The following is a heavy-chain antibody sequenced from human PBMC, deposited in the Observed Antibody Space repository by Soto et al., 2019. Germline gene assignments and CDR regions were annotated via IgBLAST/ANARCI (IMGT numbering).Heavy chain of an antibody. CDR2: IYYSGST. V-gene: IGHV4-39*01. Sequence: SETLSLTCTVSGGSISSSSYYWGWIRQPPGKGLEWIGSIYYSGSTYYNPSLKSRVTISVDTSKNQFSLKLSSVTAADTAVYYCARLRXQTQWLVRGYYYYGMDVWGQGTTVTVSS. J-gene: IGHJ6*02. D-gene: IGHD6-19*01. CDR3: ARLRXQTQWLVRGYYYYGMDV. CDR1: GGSISSSSYY.